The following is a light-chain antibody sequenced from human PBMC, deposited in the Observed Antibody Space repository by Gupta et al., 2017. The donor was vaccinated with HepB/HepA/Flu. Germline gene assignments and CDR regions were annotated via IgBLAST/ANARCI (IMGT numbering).Light chain of an antibody. CDR1: SSDVGGYNY. J-gene: IGLJ3*02. CDR3: RSYRSGSTRV. Sequence: QPAFTLPASVFRSPGKSITISCTGTSSDVGGYNYVSWYQQHPGKVPKLMMYDVSNRPSGISNRFSGSTSGNTASLTISGLQAEDEAYYYCRSYRSGSTRVFGGGTKMTV. V-gene: IGLV2-14*03. CDR2: DVS.